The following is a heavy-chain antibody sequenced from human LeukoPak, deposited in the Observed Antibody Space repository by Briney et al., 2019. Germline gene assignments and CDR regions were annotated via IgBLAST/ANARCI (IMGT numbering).Heavy chain of an antibody. V-gene: IGHV1-69*13. Sequence: SVKVSCKASGGTFSSYAISWVRQAPGQGLEWVGGIIPIFGTANYAQKFQGRVTITADESTSTAYMELSSLRSEDTAVYYCARDPGDYGDYLLDYWGQGTLVTVSS. CDR1: GGTFSSYA. CDR3: ARDPGDYGDYLLDY. J-gene: IGHJ4*02. D-gene: IGHD4-17*01. CDR2: IIPIFGTA.